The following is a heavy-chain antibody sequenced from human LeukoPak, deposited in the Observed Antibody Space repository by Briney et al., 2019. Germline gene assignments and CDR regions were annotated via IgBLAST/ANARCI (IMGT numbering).Heavy chain of an antibody. CDR2: IYYSGGT. Sequence: PSETLSLTCTVSGGSISSNGYYWAWFRQPPGKGLEWIGSIYYSGGTYYNPSLKSRVTISIDTSKNQFSLKLSSVTAADTAVYYCARIRAYSGSYSDFDYWGQGTLVTVSS. V-gene: IGHV4-39*07. CDR3: ARIRAYSGSYSDFDY. J-gene: IGHJ4*02. CDR1: GGSISSNGYY. D-gene: IGHD1-26*01.